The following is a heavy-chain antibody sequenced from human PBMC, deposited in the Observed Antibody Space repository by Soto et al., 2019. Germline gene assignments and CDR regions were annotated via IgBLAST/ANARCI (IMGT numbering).Heavy chain of an antibody. V-gene: IGHV3-66*01. Sequence: EVQLVESGGGLVQPGGSLRLSCAVSGFTVSSNYLGWVRQAPGTGLELVSVIYSGVSTLSADSVKGRFTLPRDDYKNMVWLQMNSLKAEDSAVYYCAARGVVLPAGTDALDVWGQGTMVTVSS. CDR2: IYSGVST. D-gene: IGHD2-2*01. J-gene: IGHJ3*01. CDR3: AARGVVLPAGTDALDV. CDR1: GFTVSSNY.